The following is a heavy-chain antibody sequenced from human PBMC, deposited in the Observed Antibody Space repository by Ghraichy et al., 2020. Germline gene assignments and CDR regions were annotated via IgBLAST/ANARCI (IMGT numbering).Heavy chain of an antibody. D-gene: IGHD3-3*01. CDR1: GFTFSSYS. CDR2: ISSSSSTI. Sequence: GGSLRLSCAASGFTFSSYSMNWVRQAPGKGLEWVSYISSSSSTIYYADSVKGRFTISRDNAKNSLYLQMNSLRDEDTAVYYCARNLYDFWSGYLSDWGQGTLVTVSS. CDR3: ARNLYDFWSGYLSD. V-gene: IGHV3-48*02. J-gene: IGHJ4*02.